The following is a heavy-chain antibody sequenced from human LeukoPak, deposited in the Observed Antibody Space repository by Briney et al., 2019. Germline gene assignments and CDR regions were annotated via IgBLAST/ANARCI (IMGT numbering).Heavy chain of an antibody. V-gene: IGHV4-39*01. Sequence: SETLSLTCTVSGGSISSSSYYWGWIRQPPGKGLEWIGSIYYSGSTYYNPSLKSRVTISVDTSKNQFSLKLSSVTAADTAVYYCATEVYYYYYMDVWSKGTTVTVSS. CDR3: ATEVYYYYYMDV. J-gene: IGHJ6*03. CDR2: IYYSGST. CDR1: GGSISSSSYY.